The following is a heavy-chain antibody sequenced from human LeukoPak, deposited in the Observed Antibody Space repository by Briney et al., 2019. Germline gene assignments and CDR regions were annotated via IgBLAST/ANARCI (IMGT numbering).Heavy chain of an antibody. J-gene: IGHJ5*02. Sequence: PGRSLRLSCAASGFTFDDYAMHWVRQAPGKGLEWVFGISWNSGSIGYADSVKGRFTISRDNAKNSLYLQMNSLRAEDTALYYCTKDRSGSYSNWFDPWGQGTLVTVSS. D-gene: IGHD1-26*01. V-gene: IGHV3-9*01. CDR1: GFTFDDYA. CDR2: ISWNSGSI. CDR3: TKDRSGSYSNWFDP.